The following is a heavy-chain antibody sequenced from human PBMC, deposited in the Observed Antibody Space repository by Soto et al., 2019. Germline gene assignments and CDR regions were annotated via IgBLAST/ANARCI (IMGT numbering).Heavy chain of an antibody. Sequence: LRLSCAASGFTFSSYGMHWVRQAPGKGLEWVAVISYDGSNKYYADSVKGRFTISRDNSKNTLYLQMNSLRAEDTAVYYCAKTGVGSSATTGPYYYYGMDVWGQGTTVTVSS. V-gene: IGHV3-30*18. CDR1: GFTFSSYG. CDR2: ISYDGSNK. D-gene: IGHD2-2*01. CDR3: AKTGVGSSATTGPYYYYGMDV. J-gene: IGHJ6*02.